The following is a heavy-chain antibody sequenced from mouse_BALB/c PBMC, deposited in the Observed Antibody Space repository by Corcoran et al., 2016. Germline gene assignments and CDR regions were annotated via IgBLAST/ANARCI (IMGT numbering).Heavy chain of an antibody. CDR2: INPYNGAT. CDR1: GYSFTGYY. CDR3: AREGDYPFAY. J-gene: IGHJ3*01. V-gene: IGHV1-26*01. D-gene: IGHD2-4*01. Sequence: EVQLQQSGPELVKPGASVKISCKASGYSFTGYYMHWVKQSHVKSIEWIGRINPYNGATSYNQNFKDKASLTVDKSSSTAYMELHSLTSEDSAVYYCAREGDYPFAYWGQGTLVTVSA.